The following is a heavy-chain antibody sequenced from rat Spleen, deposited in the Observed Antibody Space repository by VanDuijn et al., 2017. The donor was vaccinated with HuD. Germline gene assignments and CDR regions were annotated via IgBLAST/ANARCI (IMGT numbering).Heavy chain of an antibody. Sequence: EVQLVESDGGLVQPGRSLKLSCAASGFTFSDYGMNWIRQAPGKGLEWVAYISSSSGTIYYAGTVKGRFTISRDNAKNTLYLQLSSLTSEDTATYYCARGFTVAVFWCQGVMVTVSA. CDR2: ISSSSGTI. CDR3: ARGFTVAVF. D-gene: IGHD1-2*01. J-gene: IGHJ2*01. V-gene: IGHV5-34*01. CDR1: GFTFSDYG.